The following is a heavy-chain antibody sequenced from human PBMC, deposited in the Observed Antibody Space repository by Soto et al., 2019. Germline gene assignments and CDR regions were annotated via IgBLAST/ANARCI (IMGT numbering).Heavy chain of an antibody. Sequence: PGGSLRLSCAASGFTFSSYGMHWVRQAPGKGLEWVVVISYDGSNKYYADSVKGRFTISRDNSKNTLYLQMNSLRAEDTAVYYCAKRDYWGQGTLVTVSS. CDR3: AKRDY. CDR2: ISYDGSNK. V-gene: IGHV3-30*18. J-gene: IGHJ4*02. CDR1: GFTFSSYG.